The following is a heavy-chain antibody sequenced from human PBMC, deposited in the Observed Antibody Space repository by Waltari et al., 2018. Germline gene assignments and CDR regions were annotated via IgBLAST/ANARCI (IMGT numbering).Heavy chain of an antibody. Sequence: QIQLVESVGGVVQPGWSLKLSGAASGCRFGGYAMSWVRQAPGRGLEWLSYIRYDGSYVVHADSVKGRFSMSRDNSKKEIFLQMDSLKSDDTAVYYCTREMGGSYAMDVWGRGTSVTVSS. CDR3: TREMGGSYAMDV. CDR1: GCRFGGYA. D-gene: IGHD1-26*01. V-gene: IGHV3-30*01. CDR2: IRYDGSYV. J-gene: IGHJ6*02.